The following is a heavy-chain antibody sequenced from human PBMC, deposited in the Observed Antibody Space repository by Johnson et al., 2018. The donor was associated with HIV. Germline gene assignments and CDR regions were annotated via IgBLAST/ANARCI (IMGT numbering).Heavy chain of an antibody. CDR2: ISWNSGSI. CDR1: GFTFSDSY. Sequence: VQLVESGGGWVKPGGSLSLSCAASGFTFSDSYMNWIRQAPGKGLEWVSGISWNSGSIAYADSVKGRFTISRDNAKNSLYLQMNSLRAEDTAVYYCANGWFSGGFDIWGQGTMVTVSS. J-gene: IGHJ3*02. D-gene: IGHD3-10*01. V-gene: IGHV3-9*01. CDR3: ANGWFSGGFDI.